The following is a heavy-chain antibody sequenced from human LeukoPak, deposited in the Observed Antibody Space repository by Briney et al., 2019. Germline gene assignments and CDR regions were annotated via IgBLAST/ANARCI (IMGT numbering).Heavy chain of an antibody. CDR2: INPSGGST. J-gene: IGHJ4*02. D-gene: IGHD5-24*01. CDR3: VRNRWLDC. V-gene: IGHV1-46*01. CDR1: GYTFTNYY. Sequence: ASVKVSCRASGYTFTNYYMHWVRQAPGQGLERMGIINPSGGSTTYAQKFQDRVTMTRDMSTSTVYMELSSLRSEDTAVYYCVRNRWLDCWGQGTLVTVPS.